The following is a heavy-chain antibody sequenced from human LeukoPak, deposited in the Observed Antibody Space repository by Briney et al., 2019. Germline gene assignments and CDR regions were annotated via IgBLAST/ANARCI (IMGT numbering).Heavy chain of an antibody. J-gene: IGHJ6*03. CDR1: GFTFSSYG. V-gene: IGHV3-30*18. CDR2: ISYDRSNK. CDR3: AKNGDRGAYCSGGTCYPYYYYYMDV. Sequence: GGSLRLSCAASGFTFSSYGMHWVRQAPGKGREGVAVISYDRSNKYYADSVKGRFTISRDNSKNTLYLQINSLRAEDTAIYYCAKNGDRGAYCSGGTCYPYYYYYMDVWGKGTTVTISS. D-gene: IGHD2-15*01.